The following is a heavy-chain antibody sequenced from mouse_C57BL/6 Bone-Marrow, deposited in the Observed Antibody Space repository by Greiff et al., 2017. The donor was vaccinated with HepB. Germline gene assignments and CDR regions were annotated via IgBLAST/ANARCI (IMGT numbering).Heavy chain of an antibody. J-gene: IGHJ3*01. CDR1: GYTFTSYT. Sequence: VKLMESGAELARPGASVKMSCKASGYTFTSYTMHWVKQRPGQGLEWIGYINPSSGYTKYNQKFKDKATLTADKSSSTAYMQLSSLTSEDSAVYYCARPTYGNYVGGFAYWGQGTLVTVSA. D-gene: IGHD2-1*01. V-gene: IGHV1-4*01. CDR3: ARPTYGNYVGGFAY. CDR2: INPSSGYT.